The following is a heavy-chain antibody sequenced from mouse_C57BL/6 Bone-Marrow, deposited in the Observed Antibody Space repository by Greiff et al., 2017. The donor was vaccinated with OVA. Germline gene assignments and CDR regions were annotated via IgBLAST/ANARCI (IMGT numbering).Heavy chain of an antibody. Sequence: VQLQQPGAELVMPGASVKLSCKASGYTFTSYWMHWVKQRPGQGLEWIGEIDPSDSYTNYNQKFKGKSTLTVDKSSSTAYMQLSSLTSEDSAVYYCARWGYDYDFDDWGQGTTLTVSS. J-gene: IGHJ2*01. CDR1: GYTFTSYW. D-gene: IGHD2-4*01. CDR2: IDPSDSYT. V-gene: IGHV1-69*01. CDR3: ARWGYDYDFDD.